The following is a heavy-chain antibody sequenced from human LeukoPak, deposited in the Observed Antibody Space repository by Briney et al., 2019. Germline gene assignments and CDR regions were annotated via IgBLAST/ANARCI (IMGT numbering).Heavy chain of an antibody. CDR3: AELGITMIGGV. J-gene: IGHJ6*04. CDR1: GFTVSTYY. CDR2: ISSSGSTI. V-gene: IGHV3-11*04. D-gene: IGHD3-10*02. Sequence: GGSLRLSCAASGFTVSTYYMSWVRQAPGKGLEWVSYISSSGSTIYYADSVKGRFTISRDNAKNSLYLQMNSLRAEDTAVYYCAELGITMIGGVWGKGTTVTISS.